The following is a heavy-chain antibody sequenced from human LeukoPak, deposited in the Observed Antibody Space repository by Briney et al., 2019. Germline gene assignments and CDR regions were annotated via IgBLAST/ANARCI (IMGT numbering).Heavy chain of an antibody. D-gene: IGHD6-6*01. CDR1: GFTLDSFA. CDR2: IRHDETNE. Sequence: GGSLRLSCAVSGFTLDSFAMHWVRRAPGKGLEWVALIRHDETNEFYADGVQGRFTISRDTSKKIVYLQMNNLRAEDTALYYCAKEYTPSSPLGELVSWGQGTLVTVSS. J-gene: IGHJ4*02. V-gene: IGHV3-30*02. CDR3: AKEYTPSSPLGELVS.